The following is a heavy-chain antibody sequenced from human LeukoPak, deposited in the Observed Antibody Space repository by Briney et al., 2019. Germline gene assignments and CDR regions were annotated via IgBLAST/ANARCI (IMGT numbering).Heavy chain of an antibody. Sequence: GESLKISCKGSGYSFTSYWIGWVRQMPGKGLEWMGIIYPGDSDTRYSPSFQGQVSISADKSISTAYLQWSSLKASDTAMYYCARHPIRGAYYMDVWGKGTTVTVSS. D-gene: IGHD3-3*02. CDR2: IYPGDSDT. CDR1: GYSFTSYW. J-gene: IGHJ6*03. V-gene: IGHV5-51*01. CDR3: ARHPIRGAYYMDV.